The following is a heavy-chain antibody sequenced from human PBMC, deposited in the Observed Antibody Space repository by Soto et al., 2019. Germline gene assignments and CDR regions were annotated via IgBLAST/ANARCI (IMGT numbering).Heavy chain of an antibody. J-gene: IGHJ6*02. CDR2: INPNSGGT. CDR3: ARASSSWYSGYYYYGMDV. V-gene: IGHV1-2*04. D-gene: IGHD6-13*01. CDR1: GYTFTGYY. Sequence: ASVKVSCKAFGYTFTGYYMHWVRQAPGQGLEWMGWINPNSGGTNYAQKFQGWVTMTRDTSISTAYMELSRLRSDDTAVYYCARASSSWYSGYYYYGMDVWGQRTTVTVSS.